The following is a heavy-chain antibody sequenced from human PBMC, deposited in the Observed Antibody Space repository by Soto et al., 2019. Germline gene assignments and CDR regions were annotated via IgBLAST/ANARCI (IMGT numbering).Heavy chain of an antibody. CDR1: GGSFSGYY. J-gene: IGHJ5*02. V-gene: IGHV4-34*01. CDR3: ARGRSDSLTAYSRWFDP. Sequence: QVQIQQWGAGLLKPSETLSLSCAVYGGSFSGYYWSWIRQSPGKGLEWIGEINHSGSTNYTPSLKSRVIISLGKSKNQFSLRLTSVTAADTAVYYCARGRSDSLTAYSRWFDPWGQGTLVTVSS. CDR2: INHSGST. D-gene: IGHD3-9*01.